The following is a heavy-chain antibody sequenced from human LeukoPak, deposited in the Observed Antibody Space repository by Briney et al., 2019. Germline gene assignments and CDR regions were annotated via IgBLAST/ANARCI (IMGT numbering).Heavy chain of an antibody. Sequence: PSETLSLTCAVSGGPIIASYWSWIRQPPGKGLEWIGYTHYSGTDNYNPSLKSRVTISKDKSKNRFSLRLTSVTAADTAVYYCARVRFYDTAGYSTSYYLDYWGQGALVTVSS. CDR1: GGPIIASY. J-gene: IGHJ4*02. CDR2: THYSGTD. CDR3: ARVRFYDTAGYSTSYYLDY. V-gene: IGHV4-59*01. D-gene: IGHD3-22*01.